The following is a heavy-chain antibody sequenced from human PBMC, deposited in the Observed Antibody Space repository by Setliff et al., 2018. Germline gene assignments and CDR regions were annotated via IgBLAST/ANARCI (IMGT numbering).Heavy chain of an antibody. D-gene: IGHD2-2*01. Sequence: SETLTLTCTVSGGSITSSSYYWGWVRQPTGKGLEGIGTIFWSGTTYYNPSLNSRGTISVDTSRDQFSLRLSSVTAADTAVYYCARGGPGVVIMPAAKLFDYWGQGTLVTVSS. J-gene: IGHJ4*02. CDR3: ARGGPGVVIMPAAKLFDY. CDR2: IFWSGTT. V-gene: IGHV4-39*01. CDR1: GGSITSSSYY.